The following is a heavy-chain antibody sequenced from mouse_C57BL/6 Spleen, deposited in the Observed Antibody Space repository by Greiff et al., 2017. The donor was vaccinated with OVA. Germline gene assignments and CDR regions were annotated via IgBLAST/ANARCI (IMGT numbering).Heavy chain of an antibody. CDR1: GYAFSSSW. J-gene: IGHJ1*03. Sequence: QVHVKQSGPELVKPGASVKISCKASGYAFSSSWMNWVKQRPGKGLEWIGRIYPGDGDTNYNGKFKGKATLTADKSSSTAYMQLSSLTSEDSAVDCCGRYYYGRSYWYFDVWGTGTTVTVSS. D-gene: IGHD1-1*01. V-gene: IGHV1-82*01. CDR3: GRYYYGRSYWYFDV. CDR2: IYPGDGDT.